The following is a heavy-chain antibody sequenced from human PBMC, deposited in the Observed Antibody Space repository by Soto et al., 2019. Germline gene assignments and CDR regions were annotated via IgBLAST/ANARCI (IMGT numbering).Heavy chain of an antibody. CDR2: IIPIFGTA. CDR1: GGTFSSYA. J-gene: IGHJ4*02. CDR3: ARDLSGGYDILTGYRDY. Sequence: SVKVSCKASGGTFSSYAISWVRQAPGQGLEWMGGIIPIFGTANYAQKFQGRVTITADESTSTAYMELSSLRSEDTAVYYCARDLSGGYDILTGYRDYWGQGTLVTVSS. V-gene: IGHV1-69*13. D-gene: IGHD3-9*01.